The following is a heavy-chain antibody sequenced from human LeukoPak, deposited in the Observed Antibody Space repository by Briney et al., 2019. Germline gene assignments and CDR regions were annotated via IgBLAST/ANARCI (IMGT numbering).Heavy chain of an antibody. CDR1: GVSISSSSAY. D-gene: IGHD5-18*01. CDR3: VSPRGFSYGYFDY. V-gene: IGHV4-39*01. Sequence: PSETLSLTCTVSGVSISSSSAYWGWIRQPPGKGLEWIGSIYYSKNTYYNPSLKSRVTISADTSKNQFSLTLGSVSATDTAVYYCVSPRGFSYGYFDYWGQGTLVTVSP. CDR2: IYYSKNT. J-gene: IGHJ4*02.